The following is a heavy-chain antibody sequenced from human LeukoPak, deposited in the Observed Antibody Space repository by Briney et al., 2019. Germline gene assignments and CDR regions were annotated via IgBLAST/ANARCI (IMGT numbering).Heavy chain of an antibody. Sequence: SETLSLTCTVSGGSISSYYWSWIRQPAGKGLEWIGRIYTSGSPNYNPSLKSRVTMSVDTSKNQFSLKLSSVTAADTAVYYCAREFKGYSSSWHIDYWGQGTLVTVSS. D-gene: IGHD6-13*01. J-gene: IGHJ4*02. CDR3: AREFKGYSSSWHIDY. V-gene: IGHV4-4*07. CDR1: GGSISSYY. CDR2: IYTSGSP.